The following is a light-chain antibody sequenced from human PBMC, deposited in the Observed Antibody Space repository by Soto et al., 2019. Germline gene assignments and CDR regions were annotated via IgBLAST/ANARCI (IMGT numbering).Light chain of an antibody. V-gene: IGLV1-40*01. Sequence: QAVVTQPPSVSGSPGQRVTISCTGSSSNFGASYDVHWYQQLPGTAPKLLIYGNSNRPSVVPDRFSGSKSGTSASLAITGLQAEDEADYYCQSYDSSLSGSWVFGGGTKLTVL. CDR1: SSNFGASYD. CDR3: QSYDSSLSGSWV. CDR2: GNS. J-gene: IGLJ3*02.